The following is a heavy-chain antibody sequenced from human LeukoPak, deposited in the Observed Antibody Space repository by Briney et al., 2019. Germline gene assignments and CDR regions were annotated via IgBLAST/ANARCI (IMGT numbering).Heavy chain of an antibody. D-gene: IGHD2-15*01. J-gene: IGHJ4*02. CDR1: GGSFSGYY. CDR3: ARERRGYAGDNFDY. CDR2: INHSGST. Sequence: SETLSLTCAVYGGSFSGYYWSWIRQPPGKGLEWIGEINHSGSTNYNPSLKSRVTISVDTSENQFSLKLSSVTAADTAVYYCARERRGYAGDNFDYWGQGTLVTVSS. V-gene: IGHV4-34*01.